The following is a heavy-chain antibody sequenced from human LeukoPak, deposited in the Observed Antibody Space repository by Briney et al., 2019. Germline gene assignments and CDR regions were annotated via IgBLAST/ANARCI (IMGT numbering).Heavy chain of an antibody. J-gene: IGHJ4*02. V-gene: IGHV4-61*01. CDR1: GGSVSSVSYY. CDR2: IYYSGST. CDR3: ARALNWNDDPPVDY. Sequence: SETLSLTCTVSGGSVSSVSYYWSWIRQPPGKGLEWIGYIYYSGSTNYNPSLKSRVTISVDTSRNQFSLKLTSVTAADTAVYYCARALNWNDDPPVDYWGQGTLVTVSS. D-gene: IGHD1-1*01.